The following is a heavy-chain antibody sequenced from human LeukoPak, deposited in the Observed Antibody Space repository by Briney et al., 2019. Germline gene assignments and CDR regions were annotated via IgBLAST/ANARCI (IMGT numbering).Heavy chain of an antibody. CDR1: GGSISSGSYY. Sequence: PSQTLSLTCTVSGGSISSGSYYWSWIRQPAGKGLEWIGRIYTSGSTNYNPSLKSRVTISVDTSKNQFSLKLSSVTAADTAVYYCATHLTNYFDYWGQGTLLTVSS. J-gene: IGHJ4*02. V-gene: IGHV4-61*02. CDR2: IYTSGST. CDR3: ATHLTNYFDY.